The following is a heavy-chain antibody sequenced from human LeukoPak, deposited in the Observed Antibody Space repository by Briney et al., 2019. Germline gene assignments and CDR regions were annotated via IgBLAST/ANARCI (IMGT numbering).Heavy chain of an antibody. D-gene: IGHD3-10*01. Sequence: GGSLRLSCAASGFTVSSRYMSWVRQAPGEGLERVSVLYSGGNTYYADSVEGRFTVSRDNSKNTLYLQMNSLRAEDTAVYYCAKEGRGSGSYYFDYWGQGTLVTVSS. CDR2: LYSGGNT. J-gene: IGHJ4*02. V-gene: IGHV3-53*05. CDR1: GFTVSSRY. CDR3: AKEGRGSGSYYFDY.